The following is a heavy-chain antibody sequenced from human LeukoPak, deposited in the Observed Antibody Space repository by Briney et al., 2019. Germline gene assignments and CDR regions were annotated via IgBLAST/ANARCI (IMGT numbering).Heavy chain of an antibody. CDR3: ARDGSGSSAHVYFDY. V-gene: IGHV4-59*01. Sequence: SETLSLTCTVSGGSLSSYYWSWLRQPPGKGLEWIGYIYYSGSTNYNPSLKSRVTISVDTSKNQFSLKLSSVTAADTAVYYCARDGSGSSAHVYFDYWGQGTLVTVSS. D-gene: IGHD1-26*01. CDR2: IYYSGST. CDR1: GGSLSSYY. J-gene: IGHJ4*02.